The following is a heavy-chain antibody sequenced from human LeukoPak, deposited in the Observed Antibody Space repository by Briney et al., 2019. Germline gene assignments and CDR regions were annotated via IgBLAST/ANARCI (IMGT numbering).Heavy chain of an antibody. Sequence: PGGSLRLSCAASGFTFSSYEMNWVRQAPGKGLEWVSYISSSGSTIYYADSVKGRFTISRDNAKNSLYLQMNSLRAEDTAIYYCAKDQRVVPLAYWGQGTLVTVSS. CDR3: AKDQRVVPLAY. D-gene: IGHD2-15*01. J-gene: IGHJ4*02. CDR1: GFTFSSYE. CDR2: ISSSGSTI. V-gene: IGHV3-48*03.